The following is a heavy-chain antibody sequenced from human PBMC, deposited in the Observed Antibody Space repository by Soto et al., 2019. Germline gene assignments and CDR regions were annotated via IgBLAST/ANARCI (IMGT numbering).Heavy chain of an antibody. CDR3: AKDFTTMVRMCDY. J-gene: IGHJ4*02. CDR2: ISWNSASI. CDR1: GFTFDDYA. D-gene: IGHD5-18*01. Sequence: GGLLRLSCAASGFTFDDYAMHWVRQAPGKGPEWVSGISWNSASIGYADSVKGRFTISRDNAKKSLYLQMNSLKADDTAVYFCAKDFTTMVRMCDYWGQGTLVTVSS. V-gene: IGHV3-9*01.